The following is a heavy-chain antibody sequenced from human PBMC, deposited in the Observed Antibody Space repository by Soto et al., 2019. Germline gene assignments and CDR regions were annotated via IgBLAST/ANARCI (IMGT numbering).Heavy chain of an antibody. CDR1: GYTFTSYA. Sequence: ASVKVSCKASGYTFTSYAMHWVRQAPGQRLEWMGWINAGNGNTKYSQKFQGRVTITRDTSASTAYMELSSLRSEDTAVYYCARDLAHYYYDSSGYGTFAYWGQGTLVTVSS. CDR3: ARDLAHYYYDSSGYGTFAY. CDR2: INAGNGNT. D-gene: IGHD3-22*01. J-gene: IGHJ4*02. V-gene: IGHV1-3*01.